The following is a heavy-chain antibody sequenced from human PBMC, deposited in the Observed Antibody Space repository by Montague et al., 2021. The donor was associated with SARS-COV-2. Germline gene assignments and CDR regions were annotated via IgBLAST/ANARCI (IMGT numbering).Heavy chain of an antibody. V-gene: IGHV6-1*01. D-gene: IGHD1-26*01. CDR3: ARYSYSGTYFGLNDAFDI. CDR1: GDSVSSHNAA. Sequence: CAISGDSVSSHNAAWNWIRQSPSRGIEWLGRTCYRSEWYFDYAISLRGRITINPDTSKNQFSLQLDSVTLDDTAVYYCARYSYSGTYFGLNDAFDIWGQGTLVTVSS. J-gene: IGHJ3*02. CDR2: TCYRSEWYF.